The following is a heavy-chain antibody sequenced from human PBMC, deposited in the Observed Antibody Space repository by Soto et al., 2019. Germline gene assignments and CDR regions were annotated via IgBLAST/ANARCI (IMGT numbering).Heavy chain of an antibody. D-gene: IGHD2-2*01. J-gene: IGHJ5*02. CDR3: ARVVPGAEAWFGP. Sequence: VASVKVSCKASGYTFTGYYVHWVRQAPGQGLEWMGWINPNSGDTYLAQRFQGRVTMNRDTSIGTAYMELRGLASDDTAVYYCARVVPGAEAWFGPWGQGTLVTVSS. CDR1: GYTFTGYY. V-gene: IGHV1-2*02. CDR2: INPNSGDT.